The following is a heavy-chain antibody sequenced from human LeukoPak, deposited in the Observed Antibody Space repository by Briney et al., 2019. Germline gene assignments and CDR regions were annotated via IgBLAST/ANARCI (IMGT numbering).Heavy chain of an antibody. Sequence: PGGSPRLSCAASGFTFSGYAMSWVRQAPGKGLEWVSTISDNGGRTYYADSVKGRFTISRDNSKNTLFLQMNSLRAEDSAVYYCATDREGDPSAYYLVGGQGTLITVSS. V-gene: IGHV3-23*01. CDR3: ATDREGDPSAYYLV. CDR2: ISDNGGRT. J-gene: IGHJ4*02. CDR1: GFTFSGYA. D-gene: IGHD3-22*01.